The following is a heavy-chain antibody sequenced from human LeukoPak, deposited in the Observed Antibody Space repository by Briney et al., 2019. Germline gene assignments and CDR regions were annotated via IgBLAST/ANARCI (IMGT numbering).Heavy chain of an antibody. D-gene: IGHD3-22*01. CDR3: ARDSSNYYDSSGYYYGIDY. CDR2: IYYSGST. CDR1: GGSISSSSYY. V-gene: IGHV4-39*07. J-gene: IGHJ4*02. Sequence: SETLSLTCTVSGGSISSSSYYWGWIRQPPGKGLEWIGSIYYSGSTYYNPSLKSRVTISVDTSKNQFSLKLSSVTAADTAVYYCARDSSNYYDSSGYYYGIDYWGQGTLVTVSS.